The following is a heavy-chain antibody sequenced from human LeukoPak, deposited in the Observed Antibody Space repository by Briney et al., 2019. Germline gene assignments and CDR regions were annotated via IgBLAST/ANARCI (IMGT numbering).Heavy chain of an antibody. V-gene: IGHV4-39*07. CDR3: ARGRSGRYSDWLPIDY. Sequence: SETLSLTCAVSGASISISSYHWGWIRQPPGKGLEWIANIYDNRRTFYNPSLKSRATISVDTSKKQASLKLSSVTAADTAVYYCARGRSGRYSDWLPIDYWGQGTLVTVSS. D-gene: IGHD3-9*01. CDR1: GASISISSYH. CDR2: IYDNRRT. J-gene: IGHJ4*02.